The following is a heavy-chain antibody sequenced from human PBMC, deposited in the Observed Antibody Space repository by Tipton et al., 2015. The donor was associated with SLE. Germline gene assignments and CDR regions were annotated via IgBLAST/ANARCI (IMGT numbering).Heavy chain of an antibody. Sequence: TLSLTCTVSGGSISSSYYWGWIRQSPGKGLEWIGSISYTGSTYYNPSPKSRVTISVDTSKNQFSLNLSSVTAADTAVYYCARLVTKRAWFDPWGQGTLVTVSS. V-gene: IGHV4-39*07. CDR2: ISYTGST. CDR3: ARLVTKRAWFDP. D-gene: IGHD6-13*01. J-gene: IGHJ5*02. CDR1: GGSISSSYY.